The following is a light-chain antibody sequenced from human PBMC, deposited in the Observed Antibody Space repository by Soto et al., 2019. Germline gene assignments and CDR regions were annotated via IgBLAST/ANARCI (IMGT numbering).Light chain of an antibody. V-gene: IGLV2-8*01. CDR1: SSDIGGYNY. CDR3: SSYAGNNKRYV. CDR2: EVS. Sequence: QSVLTQPRSASGSPGQSVTISCTGTSSDIGGYNYVSWYQQHPGKAPKLLIYEVSNRPSGVPDRFSGSKSGNTASLTVSGLQTEDEADYYCSSYAGNNKRYVFGTGTKVTVL. J-gene: IGLJ1*01.